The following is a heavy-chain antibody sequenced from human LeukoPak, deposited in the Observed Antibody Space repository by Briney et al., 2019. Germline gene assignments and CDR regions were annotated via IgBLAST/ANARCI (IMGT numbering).Heavy chain of an antibody. D-gene: IGHD2/OR15-2a*01. V-gene: IGHV3-30*02. CDR2: IRYDGSNK. CDR1: GFTFSSYG. Sequence: GGSLRLSCAASGFTFSSYGMHWVRQAPGKGLEWVAFIRYDGSNKYYADSVKGRFTISRDNSKDTLYLQMNSLRAEDTAVYYCALSKAYYFDYWGQGTLVTVSS. CDR3: ALSKAYYFDY. J-gene: IGHJ4*02.